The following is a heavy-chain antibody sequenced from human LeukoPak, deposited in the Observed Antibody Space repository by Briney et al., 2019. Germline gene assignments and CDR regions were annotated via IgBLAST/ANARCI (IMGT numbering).Heavy chain of an antibody. CDR1: GFTFSSYA. V-gene: IGHV3-23*01. J-gene: IGHJ4*02. D-gene: IGHD3-22*01. Sequence: PGGSLRLSCAASGFTFSSYAMSWVRQAPGKGLEWVSAISGSGGSTYYADSVKGRFTISRDNSKNTLYLQMNSLRAEDTAVYYCAKGSAARRSGYYDSSGYYYAGYWGQGTLVTVSS. CDR2: ISGSGGST. CDR3: AKGSAARRSGYYDSSGYYYAGY.